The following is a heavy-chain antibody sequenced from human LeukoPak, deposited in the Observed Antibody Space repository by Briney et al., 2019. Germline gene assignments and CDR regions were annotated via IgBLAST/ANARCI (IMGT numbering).Heavy chain of an antibody. CDR3: AREFYSSSVAIWFDP. CDR1: GGSISSSNW. D-gene: IGHD6-6*01. Sequence: SGTLSLTCAVPGGSISSSNWWSWVRQPPGKGLEWIGEIYHSGSTNYNPSLKSRVTISVDKSKNQFSLKLSSVTAADTAVYYCAREFYSSSVAIWFDPWGQGTLVTVSS. CDR2: IYHSGST. V-gene: IGHV4-4*02. J-gene: IGHJ5*02.